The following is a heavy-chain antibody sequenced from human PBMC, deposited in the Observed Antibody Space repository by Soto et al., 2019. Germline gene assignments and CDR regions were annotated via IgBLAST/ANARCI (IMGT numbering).Heavy chain of an antibody. CDR2: INPSGGST. Sequence: QVQLVQSGAEVKKPGASVKVSCKASGYTFTNYYMHWVRQDPGQGLEWMGIINPSGGSTTYAQKFQGRVTMTRDTSTSTVYMGLSSLRSEDTAVYYCARGFSSGWPFGYWGQGTPVTVSS. J-gene: IGHJ4*02. D-gene: IGHD6-19*01. CDR3: ARGFSSGWPFGY. CDR1: GYTFTNYY. V-gene: IGHV1-46*01.